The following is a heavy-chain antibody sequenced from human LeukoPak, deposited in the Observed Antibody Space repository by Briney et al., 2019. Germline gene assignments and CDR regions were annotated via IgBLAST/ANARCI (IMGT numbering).Heavy chain of an antibody. CDR3: ARAGAAITQYYFDY. CDR2: TIPIFGTA. CDR1: GYTFTSYG. Sequence: GASVKVSCKASGYTFTSYGISWVRQAPGQGLEWMGGTIPIFGTANYAQKFQGRVTITADESTSTAYMELSSLRSEDTAVYYCARAGAAITQYYFDYWGQGTLVTVSS. J-gene: IGHJ4*02. V-gene: IGHV1-69*13. D-gene: IGHD6-25*01.